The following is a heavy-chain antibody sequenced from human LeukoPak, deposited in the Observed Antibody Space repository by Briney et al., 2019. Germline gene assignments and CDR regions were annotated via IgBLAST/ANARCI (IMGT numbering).Heavy chain of an antibody. Sequence: SETLSLTCTVSDGSISTSNYYRGWIRQPPGKGLEWIGNIYYSGSTYYNPSLTSRVTIFVDTSKNQFSLKLSSVTAADTAVYYCARNWDSSGYPFDYWGQGTLVTVSS. J-gene: IGHJ4*02. D-gene: IGHD3-22*01. CDR3: ARNWDSSGYPFDY. CDR1: DGSISTSNYY. V-gene: IGHV4-39*01. CDR2: IYYSGST.